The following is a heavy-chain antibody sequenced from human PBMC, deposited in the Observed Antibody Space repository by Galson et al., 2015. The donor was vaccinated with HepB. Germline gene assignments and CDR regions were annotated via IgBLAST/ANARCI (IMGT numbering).Heavy chain of an antibody. V-gene: IGHV3-21*01. CDR3: ARVGWDYGDYVFDY. J-gene: IGHJ4*02. D-gene: IGHD4-17*01. Sequence: SLRLSCAASGFTFSSYSMNWVRQAPGKGLEWVSSISSSSSYIYYADSVKGRFTISRDNAKNSLYLQMSSLRAEDTAVYYCARVGWDYGDYVFDYWGQGTLVTVSS. CDR1: GFTFSSYS. CDR2: ISSSSSYI.